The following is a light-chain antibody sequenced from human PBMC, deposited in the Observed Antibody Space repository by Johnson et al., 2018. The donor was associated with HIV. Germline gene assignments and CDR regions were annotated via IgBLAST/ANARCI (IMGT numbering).Light chain of an antibody. CDR2: ENN. J-gene: IGLJ1*01. V-gene: IGLV1-51*02. Sequence: QSVLTQPPSVSAAPGQKVTISCSGSSSNIGNNYVSWYQQLPGTAPKLLIYENNKRPSGIPDRFSGSKSGTSATLGINGLQNGDEADYYCGTWDSSLSSYVFGTGTKVTVL. CDR1: SSNIGNNY. CDR3: GTWDSSLSSYV.